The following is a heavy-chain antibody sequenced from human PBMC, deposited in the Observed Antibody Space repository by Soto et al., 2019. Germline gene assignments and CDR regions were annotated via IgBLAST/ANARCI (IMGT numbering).Heavy chain of an antibody. D-gene: IGHD2-15*01. V-gene: IGHV3-7*01. Sequence: GGSLRLSCAASGFTFSSYWMSWVRQAPGKGLEWVANIKQDGSEKYYVDSVKGRFTISRDNAKNSMYLQMNSLRAEDTAVYYCARDGISTVVVVAATSHAFDIWGQGTMVTVSS. CDR1: GFTFSSYW. CDR2: IKQDGSEK. CDR3: ARDGISTVVVVAATSHAFDI. J-gene: IGHJ3*02.